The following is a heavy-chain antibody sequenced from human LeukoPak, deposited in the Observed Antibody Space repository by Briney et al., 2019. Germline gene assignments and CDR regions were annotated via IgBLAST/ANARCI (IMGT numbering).Heavy chain of an antibody. V-gene: IGHV4-38-2*01. J-gene: IGHJ4*02. CDR2: IYHSGST. CDR3: ARGGASYSSGWCPGY. CDR1: GYSISSGYY. D-gene: IGHD6-19*01. Sequence: SETLSLTCAVSGYSISSGYYWGWIRQPPGKGLEWIGNIYHSGSTYYNPSPKSRVTISVDTSKNQFSLKLSSVTAADTAVYYCARGGASYSSGWCPGYWGQGTLVTVSS.